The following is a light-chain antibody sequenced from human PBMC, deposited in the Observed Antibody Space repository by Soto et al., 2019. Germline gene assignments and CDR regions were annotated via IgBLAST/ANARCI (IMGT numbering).Light chain of an antibody. Sequence: QSALTQPPSASGSPGQSVTISCTGTSSYVGGYNYVSWYQQYPGRAPKLMIYEVTKRPSGVPDRFSGSKSGNTASLTVSGLQAEDEAEYYCSSYAASNNFYFVFGGGTKVTVL. CDR3: SSYAASNNFYFV. CDR2: EVT. V-gene: IGLV2-8*01. J-gene: IGLJ3*02. CDR1: SSYVGGYNY.